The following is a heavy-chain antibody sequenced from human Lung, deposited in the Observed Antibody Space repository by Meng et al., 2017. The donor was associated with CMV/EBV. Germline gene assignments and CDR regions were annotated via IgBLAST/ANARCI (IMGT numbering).Heavy chain of an antibody. CDR1: GYTFTGYY. Sequence: ASVXVSCKASGYTFTGYYMHWVRQAPGQGLEWMGWINPNSGGTNYAQTFQGRVTMTRDTSISTAYMELSRLRSDDTAVYYCASGGYCSGTSWYRGWFDPWXQGTXVTVSS. J-gene: IGHJ5*02. CDR2: INPNSGGT. V-gene: IGHV1-2*02. CDR3: ASGGYCSGTSWYRGWFDP. D-gene: IGHD2-2*02.